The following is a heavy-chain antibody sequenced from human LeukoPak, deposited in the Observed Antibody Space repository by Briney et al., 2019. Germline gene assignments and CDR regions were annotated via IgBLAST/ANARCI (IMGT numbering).Heavy chain of an antibody. Sequence: SVKVSCKASGGTFSSYAISWVRQAPGQGLEWMGGIIPIFGTAHYAQKFQGRVTITADESTSTAYMELSSLRSDDTAVYCCAAGRGRWLQFSIDYWGQGTLATVSS. CDR3: AAGRGRWLQFSIDY. CDR2: IIPIFGTA. J-gene: IGHJ4*02. CDR1: GGTFSSYA. V-gene: IGHV1-69*13. D-gene: IGHD5-24*01.